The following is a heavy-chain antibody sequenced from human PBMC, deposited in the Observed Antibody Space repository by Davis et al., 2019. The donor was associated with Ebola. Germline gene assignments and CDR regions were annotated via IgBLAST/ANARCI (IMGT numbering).Heavy chain of an antibody. J-gene: IGHJ4*02. CDR1: GGSISSSSYY. V-gene: IGHV4-39*01. Sequence: MPSETLSLTCTVSGGSISSSSYYWGWIRQPPGKGLEWIGSIYYSGSTYYNPSLKSRVTISVDTSKNQFSLKLSSVTAADTAVYYCARQYNWNYPDYWGQGTLVTVSS. CDR2: IYYSGST. D-gene: IGHD1-20*01. CDR3: ARQYNWNYPDY.